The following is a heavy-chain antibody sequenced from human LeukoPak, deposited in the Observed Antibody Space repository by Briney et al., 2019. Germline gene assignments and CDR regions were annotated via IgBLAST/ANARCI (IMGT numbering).Heavy chain of an antibody. Sequence: SETLSLTCTASGGSISSHYWSWIRQPPGKGLEWIGGIYYSGSTNYNPSLKSRVTISVDTSKNQFSLKLGSVTAADTAAFYCARDYGDYVGAFDIWGQGTMVTVSS. CDR2: IYYSGST. V-gene: IGHV4-59*11. J-gene: IGHJ3*02. D-gene: IGHD4-17*01. CDR1: GGSISSHY. CDR3: ARDYGDYVGAFDI.